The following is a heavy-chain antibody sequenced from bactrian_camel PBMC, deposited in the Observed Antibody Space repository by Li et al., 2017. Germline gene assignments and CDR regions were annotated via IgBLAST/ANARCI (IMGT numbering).Heavy chain of an antibody. Sequence: VQLVESGGGSVQAGGSLGLSCAASGYTYSGGYCMGWVRQAPGKGLEWVSSASAGGTTYYGDSVKGRFTSSRDNAKNTVYVQMNSLKSEDTAVYYCAADPSRELWVGYPPYKYWGQGTQVTVS. CDR3: AADPSRELWVGYPPYKY. D-gene: IGHD5*01. CDR2: SASAGGTT. V-gene: IGHV3S40*01. CDR1: GYTYSGGYC. J-gene: IGHJ4*01.